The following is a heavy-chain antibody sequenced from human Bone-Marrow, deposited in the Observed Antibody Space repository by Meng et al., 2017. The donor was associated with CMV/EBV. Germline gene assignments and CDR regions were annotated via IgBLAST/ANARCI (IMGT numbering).Heavy chain of an antibody. D-gene: IGHD3-3*01. Sequence: GRLQESGQGLLKPSATLSLTCTVSGGSISSYYWSWIRQPPGKGLEWIGYIYYSGSTNYNPSLKSRVTISVDTSKNQFSLKLSSVTAADTAVYYCAREPTRSGPIDYWGQGTLVTVSS. CDR3: AREPTRSGPIDY. CDR1: GGSISSYY. J-gene: IGHJ4*02. CDR2: IYYSGST. V-gene: IGHV4-59*01.